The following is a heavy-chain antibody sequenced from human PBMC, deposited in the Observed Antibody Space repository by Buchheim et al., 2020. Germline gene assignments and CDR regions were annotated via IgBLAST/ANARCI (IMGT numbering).Heavy chain of an antibody. CDR1: GFTFSSYW. D-gene: IGHD6-13*01. Sequence: EVQLVESGGGLVQPGGSMRLSCAASGFTFSSYWMSWVRQAPGKGLEWVANIKQDGSEKYYVDSVKGRFTIYRDNAKNSLYLQMNSLRAEDTAVYYCASLPPPSSSWYQYYFDYWGQGTL. CDR3: ASLPPPSSSWYQYYFDY. J-gene: IGHJ4*02. CDR2: IKQDGSEK. V-gene: IGHV3-7*01.